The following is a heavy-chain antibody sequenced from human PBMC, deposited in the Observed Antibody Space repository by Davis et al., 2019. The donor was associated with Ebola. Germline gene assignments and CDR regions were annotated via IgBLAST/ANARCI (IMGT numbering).Heavy chain of an antibody. J-gene: IGHJ6*02. CDR2: INGYNGNT. V-gene: IGHV1-3*01. Sequence: AASVKVSCKASGYTFTSYVMHWVRQAPGQRLEWMGWINGYNGNTIYSQKFQGRVTITRDASATTAYMDLSSLRSEDTAVYFCARLSSTWSSLYGMDVWGQGTTVTVSS. CDR3: ARLSSTWSSLYGMDV. D-gene: IGHD6-13*01. CDR1: GYTFTSYV.